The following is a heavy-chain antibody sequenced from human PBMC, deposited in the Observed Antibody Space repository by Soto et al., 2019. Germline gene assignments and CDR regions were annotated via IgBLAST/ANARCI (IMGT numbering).Heavy chain of an antibody. CDR2: ISSSSRYI. J-gene: IGHJ4*02. CDR1: GFTFSTYS. Sequence: EVQLVESGGGLVKPGGSLRLSCAASGFTFSTYSMNWVRQAPGQGLEWVASISSSSRYIYYADSVRGRFAISRDNAKASLLLQMNSLRAEDTAVYYCAGVPAYCTSSSCYSRGDHWGQGTLVTVSS. D-gene: IGHD2-2*02. CDR3: AGVPAYCTSSSCYSRGDH. V-gene: IGHV3-21*01.